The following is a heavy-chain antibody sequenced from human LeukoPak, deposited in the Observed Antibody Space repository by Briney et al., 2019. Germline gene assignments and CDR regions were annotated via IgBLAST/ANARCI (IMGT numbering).Heavy chain of an antibody. Sequence: GGSLRLSCAASGFTFSSYGMHWVRQAPGKGLEWVAVISYDGSNKYYADSVKGRFTISRDNFENTLFLQMDSLRPEDTAVYYCTRLLPSSHHFFDYWGQGTLVTVSS. J-gene: IGHJ4*02. CDR3: TRLLPSSHHFFDY. V-gene: IGHV3-30*03. D-gene: IGHD6-6*01. CDR1: GFTFSSYG. CDR2: ISYDGSNK.